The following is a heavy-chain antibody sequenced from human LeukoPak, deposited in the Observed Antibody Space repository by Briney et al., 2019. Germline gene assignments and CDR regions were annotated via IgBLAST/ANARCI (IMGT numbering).Heavy chain of an antibody. V-gene: IGHV3-66*04. J-gene: IGHJ4*02. CDR2: IYSGGST. Sequence: GGSLRLSCAASGFTVSSSYMSWVRQAPGKGLESISVIYSGGSTYYADSVKGRFTISRDNAKNSLYLQMNSLRAEDTAVYYCARHYYGSGSSMNDYWGQGTLVTVSS. CDR1: GFTVSSSY. CDR3: ARHYYGSGSSMNDY. D-gene: IGHD3-10*01.